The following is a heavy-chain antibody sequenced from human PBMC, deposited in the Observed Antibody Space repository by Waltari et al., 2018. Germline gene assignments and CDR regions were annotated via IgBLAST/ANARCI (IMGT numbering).Heavy chain of an antibody. J-gene: IGHJ4*02. CDR2: IHQSGRT. Sequence: QVHLQEAGPGLVKPSGTLSLPCAVSGASVSNSYRWSWVRQPPGKGLEWIGQIHQSGRTNYNPSLDSRVIVSMDTSNNQISLKLTSATAADTAVYYCAADRGRGIYFDYWGQGTLVTVSP. V-gene: IGHV4-4*02. CDR1: GASVSNSYR. D-gene: IGHD2-15*01. CDR3: AADRGRGIYFDY.